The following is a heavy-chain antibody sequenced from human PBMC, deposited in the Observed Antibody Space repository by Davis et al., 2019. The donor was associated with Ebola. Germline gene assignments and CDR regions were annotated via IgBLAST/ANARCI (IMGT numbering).Heavy chain of an antibody. V-gene: IGHV3-30-3*01. CDR1: GFTFRNYA. Sequence: GGSLRLSCSASGFTFRNYAMHWVRQAPGKGLEWVAVISYDGSTKYYADSVKGRFTISRDNSKNTLYLQMNSLRAEDTAVYYCARENHYEYCSSTSCSRGFDYWGQGTLVTVSS. D-gene: IGHD2-2*01. CDR2: ISYDGSTK. CDR3: ARENHYEYCSSTSCSRGFDY. J-gene: IGHJ4*02.